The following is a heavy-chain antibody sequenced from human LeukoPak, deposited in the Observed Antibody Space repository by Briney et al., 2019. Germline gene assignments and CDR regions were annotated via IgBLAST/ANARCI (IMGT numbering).Heavy chain of an antibody. CDR3: ARGYYGMDV. D-gene: IGHD6-13*01. CDR1: GFTFSSYS. Sequence: GGSLRLSCAASGFTFSSYSMNWVRQAPGKGLEWVSYISSSSSTIYYADSVKGRFTISRDDAKNSLYLQMNSLRAEDTAVYYCARGYYGMDVWGQGTTVTVSS. CDR2: ISSSSSTI. J-gene: IGHJ6*02. V-gene: IGHV3-48*04.